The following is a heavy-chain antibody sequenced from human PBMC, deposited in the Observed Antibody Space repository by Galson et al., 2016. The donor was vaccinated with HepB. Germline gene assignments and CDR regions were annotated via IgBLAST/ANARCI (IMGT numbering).Heavy chain of an antibody. V-gene: IGHV3-7*01. CDR2: IKQDGTEK. CDR3: ARGPAAGHCGCANCYP. D-gene: IGHD2-15*01. J-gene: IGHJ5*02. Sequence: SLRLSCAASGFTFSAYWLSWVRQSPGKGLEWVANIKQDGTEKYYMDSVKGRFTISSDNAKNSLYLQMPSLRAEDTAVYYCARGPAAGHCGCANCYPWGQGTLVTVSS. CDR1: GFTFSAYW.